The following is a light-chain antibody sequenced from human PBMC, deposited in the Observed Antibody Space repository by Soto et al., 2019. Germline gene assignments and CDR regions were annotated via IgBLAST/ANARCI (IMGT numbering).Light chain of an antibody. V-gene: IGKV3-15*01. CDR3: QQYNQWPLT. CDR2: GAS. Sequence: EILMTQSPATLSVSPGERATLSCRASQSVSSNLAWYQQKPGQAPRLLIYGASTRATGIPDRFSGSGSGTEFTLTINSLQSEDFAVYYCQQYNQWPLTFGGGTKVEIK. CDR1: QSVSSN. J-gene: IGKJ4*01.